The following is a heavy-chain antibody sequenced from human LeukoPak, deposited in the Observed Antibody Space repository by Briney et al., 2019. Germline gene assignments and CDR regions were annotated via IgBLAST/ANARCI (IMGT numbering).Heavy chain of an antibody. V-gene: IGHV3-30*18. CDR1: GFTFSSYG. D-gene: IGHD6-13*01. CDR2: ISYDGSNK. CDR3: TKDRSPHGSSGPIKDY. J-gene: IGHJ4*02. Sequence: GGSLRLSCAASGFTFSSYGMHWVRQAPGKGLEWVAVISYDGSNKYYADSVKGRFTISRDNSKNTLYLQMNSLRAEDTAVYCCTKDRSPHGSSGPIKDYWGQGTQVTDSS.